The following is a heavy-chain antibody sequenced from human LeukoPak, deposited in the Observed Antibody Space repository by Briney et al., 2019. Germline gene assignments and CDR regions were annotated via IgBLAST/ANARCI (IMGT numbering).Heavy chain of an antibody. Sequence: ASVKVSCKASGYTFNSYGITWVRQAPGQGLEWMGWISAYNGNTDYAQKLQGRVTMTTDTSTSTAYMELRSLRSDDTAVYYCARDQGRYYYMDVWGKGTTVTVSS. CDR1: GYTFNSYG. J-gene: IGHJ6*03. CDR3: ARDQGRYYYMDV. CDR2: ISAYNGNT. V-gene: IGHV1-18*01.